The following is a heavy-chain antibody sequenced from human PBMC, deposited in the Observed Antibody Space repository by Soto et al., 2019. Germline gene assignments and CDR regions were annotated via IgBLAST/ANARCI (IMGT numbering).Heavy chain of an antibody. CDR3: ASNSYGYIFHDN. Sequence: SETLSLTCTVSGGSISSGDYYWSWIRQPPGKGLEWIGYIYYSGSTYYNPSLKSRVTISVDTSKNQFSLKLSSVTAADTAVYYCASNSYGYIFHDNWGQGSLVTVSS. CDR2: IYYSGST. CDR1: GGSISSGDYY. J-gene: IGHJ4*02. V-gene: IGHV4-30-4*01. D-gene: IGHD5-18*01.